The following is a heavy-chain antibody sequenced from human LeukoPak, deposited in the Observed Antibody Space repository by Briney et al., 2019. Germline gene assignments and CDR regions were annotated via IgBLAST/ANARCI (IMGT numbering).Heavy chain of an antibody. D-gene: IGHD6-19*01. Sequence: GGSLRLSCAASGFTFSDYYMSWIGQAPGKGLEWVSYISSSGSTIYYADSVKGRFTISRDNAKNSLYLQMNSLRAEDTAVYCCARARHSSGWFDYWGQGTLVTVSS. CDR1: GFTFSDYY. J-gene: IGHJ4*02. CDR2: ISSSGSTI. V-gene: IGHV3-11*04. CDR3: ARARHSSGWFDY.